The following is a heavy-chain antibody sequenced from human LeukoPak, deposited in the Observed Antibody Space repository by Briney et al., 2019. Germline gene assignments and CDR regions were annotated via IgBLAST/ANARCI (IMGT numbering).Heavy chain of an antibody. Sequence: GGSLRLSCAASGFTFSSYWMHWARQAPGKGLVWVSRINSDGSSTNYADSVKGRFTISRGNAKNTLYLQMNSLRGEDTAVYYCARSAYSSGWFQIDYWGQGALVTVSS. CDR2: INSDGSST. CDR1: GFTFSSYW. D-gene: IGHD6-19*01. V-gene: IGHV3-74*01. CDR3: ARSAYSSGWFQIDY. J-gene: IGHJ4*02.